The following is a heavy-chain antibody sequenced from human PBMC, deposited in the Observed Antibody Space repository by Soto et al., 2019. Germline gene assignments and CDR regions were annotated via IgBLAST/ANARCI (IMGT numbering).Heavy chain of an antibody. CDR2: ISDDGSNK. Sequence: QVQLVESGGGVVQPGRSLRLCCAASRFTFSSYGMQWARQAPGKGLEWVAVISDDGSNKYYADVVKGRFTVSRDNSKNTLYLQMNSLRVEDTAVYYCGGGQYFFDYWGQGTPVTVSS. D-gene: IGHD3-16*01. CDR3: GGGQYFFDY. V-gene: IGHV3-30*03. J-gene: IGHJ4*02. CDR1: RFTFSSYG.